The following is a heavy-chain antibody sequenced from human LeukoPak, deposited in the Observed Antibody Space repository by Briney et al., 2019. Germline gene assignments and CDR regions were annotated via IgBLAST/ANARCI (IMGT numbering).Heavy chain of an antibody. CDR3: ARADRRRPPYSSSWYSENIFDY. Sequence: VASVKVSCKASGYTFTSYYMNWVRQAPGQGLEWMGIINPSGGSTSYAQKFQGRVTMTRDTSTSTVYMELSSLRSEDMAVYYCARADRRRPPYSSSWYSENIFDYWGQGTLVTVSS. J-gene: IGHJ4*02. CDR1: GYTFTSYY. V-gene: IGHV1-46*01. D-gene: IGHD6-13*01. CDR2: INPSGGST.